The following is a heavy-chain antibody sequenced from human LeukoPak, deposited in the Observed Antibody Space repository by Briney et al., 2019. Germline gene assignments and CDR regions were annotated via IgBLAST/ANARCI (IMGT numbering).Heavy chain of an antibody. D-gene: IGHD3-16*02. CDR3: ARAGDYDYVWGSYRYTVHFDY. CDR2: IKQDGSEK. CDR1: GFTFSSYW. Sequence: GGSLSLSCAASGFTFSSYWMSWVRQAPGKGLEWVANIKQDGSEKYYVDSVKGRFTISRDNAKNSLYLQMNSPRAEDTAVYYCARAGDYDYVWGSYRYTVHFDYWGQGTLVAVSS. J-gene: IGHJ4*02. V-gene: IGHV3-7*03.